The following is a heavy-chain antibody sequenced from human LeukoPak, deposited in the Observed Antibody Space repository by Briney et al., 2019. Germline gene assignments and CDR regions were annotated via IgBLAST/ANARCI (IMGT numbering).Heavy chain of an antibody. V-gene: IGHV1-2*02. CDR1: GYTFTAYF. Sequence: ASVKVSCKASGYTFTAYFIHWVRQAPGQRHEWMGWLNPRDGGTKSAEKFQGRVTMTRDTSIGTAYMELTRLKSDDTAVYYCAREHRGYPAVDYFDYWGQGTLVTVSS. D-gene: IGHD5-12*01. CDR2: LNPRDGGT. J-gene: IGHJ4*02. CDR3: AREHRGYPAVDYFDY.